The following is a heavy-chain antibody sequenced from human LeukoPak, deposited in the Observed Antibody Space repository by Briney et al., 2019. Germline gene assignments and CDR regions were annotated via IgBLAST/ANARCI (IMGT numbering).Heavy chain of an antibody. J-gene: IGHJ4*02. V-gene: IGHV3-23*01. CDR2: ISGGGDYI. D-gene: IGHD3-22*01. CDR3: ARKLLYYDRSGPSFDY. Sequence: GGSLRLSCAASGFIFNTYAINWVRQAPEKGLEWVSAISGGGDYIYYAHSVKGRFSLSRDNSKNTLYLQMNSLSADDTAVYYCARKLLYYDRSGPSFDYWGQGTLVTVSS. CDR1: GFIFNTYA.